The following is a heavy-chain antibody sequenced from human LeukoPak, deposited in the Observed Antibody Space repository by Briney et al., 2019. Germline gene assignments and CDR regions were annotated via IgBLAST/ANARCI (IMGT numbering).Heavy chain of an antibody. CDR1: GGSITDYY. J-gene: IGHJ5*02. V-gene: IGHV4-59*12. CDR2: MYYSGSA. D-gene: IGHD3-10*01. CDR3: ARDITMVRGYFDP. Sequence: TPSETLSLTCTVSGGSITDYYWSWIRHSSGKGLEWIGYMYYSGSAYYSPSLKTRVTISVDTSKNQFSLKLTSVTAADTAVYYCARDITMVRGYFDPWGQGTLVTVSS.